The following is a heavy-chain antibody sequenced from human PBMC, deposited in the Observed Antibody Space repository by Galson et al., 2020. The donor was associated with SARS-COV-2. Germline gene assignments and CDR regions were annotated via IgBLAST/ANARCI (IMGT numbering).Heavy chain of an antibody. D-gene: IGHD3-22*01. CDR1: GGSISSSDRY. Sequence: LETLSLTCPVSGGSISSSDRYWGWIRQPPGQGLEWIASIHYSGGRTYYNLSLKSRVTIFVHTSTNQFSLGLNSVTAADTAVYYCARDSPRGMGGYRAYDIWGRGTMVTVSS. CDR2: IHYSGGRT. CDR3: ARDSPRGMGGYRAYDI. J-gene: IGHJ3*02. V-gene: IGHV4-39*07.